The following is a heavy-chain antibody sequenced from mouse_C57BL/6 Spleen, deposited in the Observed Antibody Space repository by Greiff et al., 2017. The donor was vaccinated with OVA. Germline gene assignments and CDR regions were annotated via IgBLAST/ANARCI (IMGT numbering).Heavy chain of an antibody. CDR2: IDPYDSYT. CDR1: GYTFTSYW. J-gene: IGHJ2*01. CDR3: ARSGLTTGSGD. Sequence: VQLQQPGAELVKPGASVKLSCKASGYTFTSYWMQWVKQRPGQGLEWIGEIDPYDSYTNYNQNFKGQATLTVDTSSSTAYMQLSSLTSEDSAVYYCARSGLTTGSGDWGQGTTLTVSS. V-gene: IGHV1-50*01. D-gene: IGHD1-1*01.